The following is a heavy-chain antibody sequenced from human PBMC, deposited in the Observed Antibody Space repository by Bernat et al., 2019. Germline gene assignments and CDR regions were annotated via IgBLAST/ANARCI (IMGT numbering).Heavy chain of an antibody. CDR3: AKGLWVTTIETKDTFDI. Sequence: EVQLLESGGGLVQPGGSLRLSCAASGFTFSSYAMSWVRQAPGKGLEWVSAISGSGGSTYYADSVKGRFTISRDNSKNTLYLQMNSLRAEDTAVYYCAKGLWVTTIETKDTFDIWGQGTMVTVSS. J-gene: IGHJ3*02. V-gene: IGHV3-23*01. CDR2: ISGSGGST. CDR1: GFTFSSYA. D-gene: IGHD4-11*01.